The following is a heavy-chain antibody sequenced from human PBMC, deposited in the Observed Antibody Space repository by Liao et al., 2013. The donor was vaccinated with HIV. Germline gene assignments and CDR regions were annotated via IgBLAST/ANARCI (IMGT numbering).Heavy chain of an antibody. CDR1: GGSITTSSYY. Sequence: QLQLQESGPGLVKPSETLSLLCTVSGGSITTSSYYWGWIRQSPGKGLEWIGYIFNSGTTNYHPSLRSRVTISVDTSKSQFSLNLTSVTAADTAVYYCAGTGRGPVVATTLDFWGQGTLVTVSS. V-gene: IGHV4-61*05. CDR2: IFNSGTT. J-gene: IGHJ4*02. D-gene: IGHD2-15*01. CDR3: AGTGRGPVVATTLDF.